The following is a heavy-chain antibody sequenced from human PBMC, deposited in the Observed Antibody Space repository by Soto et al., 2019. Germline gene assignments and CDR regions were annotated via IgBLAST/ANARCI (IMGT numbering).Heavy chain of an antibody. CDR3: AREKWLVRRNDPFDI. CDR2: INPNGGTT. Sequence: QVQLVQSGAEVKKPGASVKVSCKASGYTFINYYMHWVRQAPGQGLEWMGIINPNGGTTTNAQKFQGRVTLTRDTSTNTGNMELSSLRSEDTAVYYCAREKWLVRRNDPFDIWGQGTMVTVSS. CDR1: GYTFINYY. V-gene: IGHV1-46*01. D-gene: IGHD6-19*01. J-gene: IGHJ3*02.